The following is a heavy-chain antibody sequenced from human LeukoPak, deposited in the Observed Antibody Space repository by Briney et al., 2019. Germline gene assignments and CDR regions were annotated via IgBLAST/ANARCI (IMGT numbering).Heavy chain of an antibody. CDR1: DSSISSGYC. V-gene: IGHV4-38-2*02. CDR2: IYHSGST. CDR3: AGSPNLYYFDY. D-gene: IGHD1-14*01. J-gene: IGHJ4*02. Sequence: SETLSLTCSVSDSSISSGYCWGWIRQPPRKGLEWIGTIYHSGSTYYNPSLKSRVTISVDTSKNQFSLKLYSVTAADTAVYYCAGSPNLYYFDYWGQGTLVTVSS.